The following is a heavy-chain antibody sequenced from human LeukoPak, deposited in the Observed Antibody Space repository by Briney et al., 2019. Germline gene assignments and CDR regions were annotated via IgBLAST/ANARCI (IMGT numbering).Heavy chain of an antibody. Sequence: GESLKISCKGFGYSFATYWIGWVRQMPGKGLEWMGIIYPGDSDTKYSPSFQGQVTISADKSISTAYLQWSSLKASDTAMYYCAREGAGTILTLNWLAPWGQGTLVTVSS. CDR1: GYSFATYW. CDR2: IYPGDSDT. J-gene: IGHJ5*02. CDR3: AREGAGTILTLNWLAP. D-gene: IGHD3-3*01. V-gene: IGHV5-51*01.